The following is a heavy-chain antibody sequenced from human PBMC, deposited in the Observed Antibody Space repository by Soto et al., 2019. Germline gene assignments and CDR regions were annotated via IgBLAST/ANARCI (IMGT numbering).Heavy chain of an antibody. CDR3: VRVGVGIGNHFDS. Sequence: QVQLQESGPGLVKPSETLSLTCSVSNGSISGFYWTWIRQPPGKILEWIGYIHYSGRTDYNPSLTSRATISVDTSKNQFSLNLKSIPAADTAVYYCVRVGVGIGNHFDSWGRGTLVTVSS. CDR2: IHYSGRT. J-gene: IGHJ4*02. V-gene: IGHV4-59*12. D-gene: IGHD1-26*01. CDR1: NGSISGFY.